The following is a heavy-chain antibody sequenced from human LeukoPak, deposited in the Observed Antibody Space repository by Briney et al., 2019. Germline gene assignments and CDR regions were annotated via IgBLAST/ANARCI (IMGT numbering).Heavy chain of an antibody. CDR2: ISAYNRKT. V-gene: IGHV1-8*01. Sequence: ASVKVSCKASGYTFSNYGISWVRQAPGQGLEWMGWISAYNRKTDYAQKFQGRVTITRNTSISTAYMELSSLRSEDTAVYYCARGLGWELHSDYFDYWGQGTLVTVSS. D-gene: IGHD1-26*01. CDR1: GYTFSNYG. J-gene: IGHJ4*02. CDR3: ARGLGWELHSDYFDY.